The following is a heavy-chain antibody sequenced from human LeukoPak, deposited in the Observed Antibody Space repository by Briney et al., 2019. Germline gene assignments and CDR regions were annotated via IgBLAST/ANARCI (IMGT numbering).Heavy chain of an antibody. CDR3: ARGHYDVLAASYTWTPDY. V-gene: IGHV3-21*01. CDR1: GFTFNTFN. D-gene: IGHD3-9*01. CDR2: ITSGGDYI. J-gene: IGHJ4*02. Sequence: GGSLRLSCAASGFTFNTFNMNWVRQAPGKGLEWVSSITSGGDYIYYADSVKGRFTTSRDNAKNSLSLQLNRLRVEDTAVYYCARGHYDVLAASYTWTPDYWGQGTLVTVSS.